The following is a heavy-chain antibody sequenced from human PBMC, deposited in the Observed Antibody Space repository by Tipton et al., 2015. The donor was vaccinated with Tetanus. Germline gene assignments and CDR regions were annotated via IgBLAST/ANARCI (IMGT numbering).Heavy chain of an antibody. D-gene: IGHD2-21*02. Sequence: SLRLSCAASGFSFEDYGMSWVRQAPGKGLEWVSDTNWNGGSPHYADSVKGRFTISRDNAKKSLYLQMISLRAEDTAVNSCARGMAEASNCGGDCYSDYWGQGTLVTVSS. CDR2: TNWNGGSP. J-gene: IGHJ4*02. V-gene: IGHV3-20*04. CDR3: ARGMAEASNCGGDCYSDY. CDR1: GFSFEDYG.